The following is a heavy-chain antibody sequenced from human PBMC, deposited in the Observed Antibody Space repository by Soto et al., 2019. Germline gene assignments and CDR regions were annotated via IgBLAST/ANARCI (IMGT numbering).Heavy chain of an antibody. Sequence: GGSLRLSCAASGFTFSSYAMSWVRHAPGKGLEWVSAISGSGGSTYYADSVKGRFTISRDNSKNTLYLQMNSLRAEDTAVYYCATLNWGSGPHFDYWGQGTLVTVSS. CDR1: GFTFSSYA. V-gene: IGHV3-23*01. CDR2: ISGSGGST. CDR3: ATLNWGSGPHFDY. D-gene: IGHD7-27*01. J-gene: IGHJ4*02.